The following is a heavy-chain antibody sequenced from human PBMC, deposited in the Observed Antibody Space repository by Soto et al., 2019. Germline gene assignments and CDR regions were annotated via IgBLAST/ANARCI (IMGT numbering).Heavy chain of an antibody. V-gene: IGHV1-69*02. CDR1: GGTFSSYT. CDR2: IIPILGIA. CDR3: ARSDLSFVGVAAARNLHFSFDS. Sequence: SVKVSCRASGGTFSSYTISWVRQAPGQGLEWMGRIIPILGIANYAQKFQGRVTITADKSTSTAYMELSSLRSEDTAVYYGARSDLSFVGVAAARNLHFSFDSCGKETRGSVSS. J-gene: IGHJ6*04. D-gene: IGHD2-15*01.